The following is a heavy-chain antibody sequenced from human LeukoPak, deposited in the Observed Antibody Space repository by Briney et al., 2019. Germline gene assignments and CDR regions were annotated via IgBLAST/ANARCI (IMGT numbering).Heavy chain of an antibody. D-gene: IGHD5-12*01. Sequence: PGGSLRLSCAVSQFTFSYAWMSWVRQAPGKGLEWVANIKQDGSEKYFVDSVKGRFTISRDNAKNSLYLQMNSLTVEDTAVYYCARERLRGVANYFDYWGQGTLVTVSS. J-gene: IGHJ4*02. CDR2: IKQDGSEK. V-gene: IGHV3-7*05. CDR3: ARERLRGVANYFDY. CDR1: QFTFSYAW.